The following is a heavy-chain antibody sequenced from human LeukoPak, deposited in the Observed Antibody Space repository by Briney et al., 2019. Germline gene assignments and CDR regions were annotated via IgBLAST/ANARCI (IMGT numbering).Heavy chain of an antibody. CDR3: TRGVADSSGYYGEDF. CDR1: GYSISSGYD. D-gene: IGHD3-22*01. CDR2: LYYSEST. J-gene: IGHJ4*02. Sequence: PSETLSLTCIVSGYSISSGYDWAWIRRPPGKGLEWIGGLYYSESTYSNPSLKSRVTISADTSKNQFSLKLSSVTAADTAVYYCTRGVADSSGYYGEDFWGQGTLVTVSS. V-gene: IGHV4-38-2*02.